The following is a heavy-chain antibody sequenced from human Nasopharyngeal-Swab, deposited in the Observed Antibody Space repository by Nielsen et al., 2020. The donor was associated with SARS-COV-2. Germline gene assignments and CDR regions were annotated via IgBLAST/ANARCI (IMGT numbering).Heavy chain of an antibody. V-gene: IGHV1-8*03. Sequence: VSVKVSCKASGYTFTSYDINWVRQATRQGLAWMGWMNPNSGNTGYAQKFQGRVTITRNTSISTAYMELSSLRSEDTAVYYCARVYCSSTSCFYGMDVWGQGTTVTVSS. D-gene: IGHD2-2*01. CDR1: GYTFTSYD. CDR2: MNPNSGNT. CDR3: ARVYCSSTSCFYGMDV. J-gene: IGHJ6*02.